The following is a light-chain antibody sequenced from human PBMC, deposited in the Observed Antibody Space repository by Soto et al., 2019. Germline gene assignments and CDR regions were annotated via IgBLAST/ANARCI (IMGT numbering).Light chain of an antibody. V-gene: IGKV3-20*01. CDR2: ATS. J-gene: IGKJ1*01. CDR3: HQFGYSPRT. CDR1: QSVSASY. Sequence: EIVLTQSPCTLSLSPGERATLSSRASQSVSASYLAWFQQRPGQAPRLLIFATSRRATDIPDRFSGSGSGTEFTLAIRRLEPEDFEVYYCHQFGYSPRTFGQGTKVDIK.